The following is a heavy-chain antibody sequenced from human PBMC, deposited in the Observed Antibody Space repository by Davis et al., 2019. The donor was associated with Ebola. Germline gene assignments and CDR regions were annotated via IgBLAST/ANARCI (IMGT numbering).Heavy chain of an antibody. CDR1: GFTFSSYA. V-gene: IGHV3-73*01. D-gene: IGHD3-3*01. Sequence: GESLKISCAASGFTFSSYAMSWVRQASGKGLEWVGRIRSKANSYATAYAASVKGRFTISRDDSKNTAYLQMNSLKTEDTAVYYCARGPLSDFWSGYPNYYYYGMDVWGQGTTVTVSS. CDR3: ARGPLSDFWSGYPNYYYYGMDV. CDR2: IRSKANSYAT. J-gene: IGHJ6*02.